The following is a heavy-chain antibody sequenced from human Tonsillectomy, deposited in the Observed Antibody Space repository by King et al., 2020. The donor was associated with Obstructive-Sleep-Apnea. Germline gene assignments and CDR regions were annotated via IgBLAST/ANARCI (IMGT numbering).Heavy chain of an antibody. CDR3: AKAWSRGVITTPHYFDY. CDR1: GFTFSSYA. Sequence: VQLVESGGGLVQPGGSLRLSCAASGFTFSSYAMSWVRQAPGKGLEWVSAISGSGGSTYYADSVKGRFTISRDNSKNTLYLQMNSLRAEDTAVYYCAKAWSRGVITTPHYFDYWGQGTLVTVSS. CDR2: ISGSGGST. V-gene: IGHV3-23*04. D-gene: IGHD3-10*01. J-gene: IGHJ4*02.